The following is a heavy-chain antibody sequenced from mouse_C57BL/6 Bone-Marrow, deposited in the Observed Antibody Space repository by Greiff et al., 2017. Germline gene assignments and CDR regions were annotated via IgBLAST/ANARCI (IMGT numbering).Heavy chain of an antibody. Sequence: VQLQQSGPELVKPGASVKISCKASGYTFTDYYMNWVKQSHGKSLEWIGDINPNNGGTSYNQKFKGKATLTVDKSSSTAYMELRSLTSEDSAVYYCARDGFYYYGSSPWDFDVWGTGTTVTVSS. J-gene: IGHJ1*03. CDR1: GYTFTDYY. V-gene: IGHV1-26*01. D-gene: IGHD1-1*01. CDR3: ARDGFYYYGSSPWDFDV. CDR2: INPNNGGT.